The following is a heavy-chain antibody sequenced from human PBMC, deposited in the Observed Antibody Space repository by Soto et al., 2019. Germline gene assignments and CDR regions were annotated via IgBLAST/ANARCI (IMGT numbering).Heavy chain of an antibody. V-gene: IGHV1-8*01. CDR3: GRGRASGSYYLLDY. J-gene: IGHJ4*02. CDR2: INPNSGNI. CDR1: GDTSTTYD. Sequence: ASVKVSCKTSGDTSTTYDINWVRQATGHGLEGRGGINPNSGNIGYAQRFQGRVTMTTDTDIRTAYMEVSSLRSDNTAVYYSGRGRASGSYYLLDYWGQGILVTVSS. D-gene: IGHD3-10*01.